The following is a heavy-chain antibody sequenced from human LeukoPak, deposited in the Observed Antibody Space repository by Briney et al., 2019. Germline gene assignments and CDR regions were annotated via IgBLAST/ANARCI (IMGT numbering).Heavy chain of an antibody. Sequence: PGGSLRLSCAASGFIFSSYNMNWVRQAPGKGLEWVSSISSSSTYIYYADSVEGRFTISRDNAKKSLYLQMNSLKTEDTAVYYCTTAGATTDFDYWGQGTLVTVSS. V-gene: IGHV3-21*03. CDR1: GFIFSSYN. CDR2: ISSSSTYI. D-gene: IGHD1-26*01. CDR3: TTAGATTDFDY. J-gene: IGHJ4*02.